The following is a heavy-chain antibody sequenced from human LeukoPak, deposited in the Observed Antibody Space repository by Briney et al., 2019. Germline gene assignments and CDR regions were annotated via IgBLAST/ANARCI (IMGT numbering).Heavy chain of an antibody. V-gene: IGHV3-48*03. CDR1: GFTVSSFE. Sequence: GGSLRLSCAASGFTVSSFEINWVRQAPGKGLEWVSYISSSGGTMDYADSVKGRFTVSRDNGKKLVHLQLNSLRAEDTAVYFCARIPHPDYADAQWGQGTLVIVSS. CDR3: ARIPHPDYADAQ. CDR2: ISSSGGTM. D-gene: IGHD4-17*01. J-gene: IGHJ4*02.